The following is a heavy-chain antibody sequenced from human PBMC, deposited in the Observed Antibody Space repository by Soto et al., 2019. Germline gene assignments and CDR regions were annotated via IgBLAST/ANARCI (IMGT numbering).Heavy chain of an antibody. V-gene: IGHV4-59*01. D-gene: IGHD3-10*01. Sequence: PSETLSLTCTVSGGSISSYYWGWIRQPPGKGLEWIGYIYYSGSTNYNPSLKSRVTISVDTSKNQFSLKLSSVTAADTAVYYCARAYGSGDHWDYWGQGTLVTVSS. CDR2: IYYSGST. CDR1: GGSISSYY. CDR3: ARAYGSGDHWDY. J-gene: IGHJ4*02.